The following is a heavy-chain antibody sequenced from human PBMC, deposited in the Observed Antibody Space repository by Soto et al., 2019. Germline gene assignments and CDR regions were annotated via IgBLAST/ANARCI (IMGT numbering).Heavy chain of an antibody. Sequence: QVQLVQSGAEVKKPGASVKVSCKASGYTLTSYYLHWVRQAPGQGPECMGIINPGGGITNDVQKFQDRVTMTSDTSTSTVYMELSSLRSEDTAVYYCARGISTTRYYYYYGMDVWGQGTTVTVSS. J-gene: IGHJ6*02. V-gene: IGHV1-46*01. CDR3: ARGISTTRYYYYYGMDV. CDR1: GYTLTSYY. CDR2: INPGGGIT. D-gene: IGHD2-2*01.